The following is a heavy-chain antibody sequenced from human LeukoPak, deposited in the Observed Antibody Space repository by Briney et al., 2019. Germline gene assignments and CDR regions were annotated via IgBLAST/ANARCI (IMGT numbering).Heavy chain of an antibody. CDR2: IYYSGST. CDR3: AREETDSSGYYSYYFDY. CDR1: GYSISSGYY. D-gene: IGHD3-22*01. Sequence: ASETLSLTCTVSGYSISSGYYWGWIRQPPGKGLEWIGSIYYSGSTYYNPSLKSRVTISVDTSKNQFSLKLSSVTAADTAVYYCAREETDSSGYYSYYFDYWGQGTLVTVSS. V-gene: IGHV4-38-2*02. J-gene: IGHJ4*02.